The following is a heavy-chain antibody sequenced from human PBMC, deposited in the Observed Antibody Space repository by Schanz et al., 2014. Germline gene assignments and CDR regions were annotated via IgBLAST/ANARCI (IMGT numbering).Heavy chain of an antibody. CDR3: ARDKGGYYPFES. D-gene: IGHD3-3*01. V-gene: IGHV3-7*01. J-gene: IGHJ4*02. CDR2: IKQDESER. Sequence: EVQLVESGGGLIQPGGSLRLSCAASGFTFSTYWMSWVRQAPGKGLEWVANIKQDESERSYVDSVKGRFTISRDNAKNSLYLPMNSLRAEDTAVYYCARDKGGYYPFESWGQGTLVTVSS. CDR1: GFTFSTYW.